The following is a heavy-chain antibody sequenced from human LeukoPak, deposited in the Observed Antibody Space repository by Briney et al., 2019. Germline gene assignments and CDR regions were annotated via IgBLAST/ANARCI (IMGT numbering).Heavy chain of an antibody. V-gene: IGHV4-34*01. CDR3: ARPSIAARRSYYYMDV. D-gene: IGHD6-6*01. CDR2: INRSGST. J-gene: IGHJ6*03. Sequence: PSETLSLTCAVYGGSFSGYYWSWIRQPPGEGLEWIGEINRSGSTDYSPSLKSRVTISVDTSKNQFSLRLSSVTAADTAVYYCARPSIAARRSYYYMDVWGKGTTVTVSS. CDR1: GGSFSGYY.